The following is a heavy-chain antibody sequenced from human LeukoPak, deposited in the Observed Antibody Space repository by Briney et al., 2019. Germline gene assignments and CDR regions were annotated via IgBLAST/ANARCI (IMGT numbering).Heavy chain of an antibody. Sequence: PSETLSLTCTVSGGSISSYYWSWIRQPAGKGLEWIGRIYISGSTNYNPSLKSRVTISIGKSKNQFSLKLSSVTAADTAVYYCARDWSYDRSFDIWGQGTMVTVSS. CDR1: GGSISSYY. J-gene: IGHJ3*02. CDR3: ARDWSYDRSFDI. V-gene: IGHV4-4*07. CDR2: IYISGST. D-gene: IGHD3-10*01.